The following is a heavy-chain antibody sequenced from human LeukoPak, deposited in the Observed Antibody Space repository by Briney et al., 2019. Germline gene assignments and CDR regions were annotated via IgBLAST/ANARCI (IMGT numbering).Heavy chain of an antibody. CDR1: GGSISSYY. CDR2: IYTSGST. V-gene: IGHV4-4*07. Sequence: PSETLSLTCTVSGGSISSYYWSWIRQPAGKGLGWIWRIYTSGSTNYNPSLKSRVTMSVDTSKNQFSLKLSSVTAADTAVYYCAREPNYDILTGYYKGGDAFDIWGQGTMVTVSS. CDR3: AREPNYDILTGYYKGGDAFDI. J-gene: IGHJ3*02. D-gene: IGHD3-9*01.